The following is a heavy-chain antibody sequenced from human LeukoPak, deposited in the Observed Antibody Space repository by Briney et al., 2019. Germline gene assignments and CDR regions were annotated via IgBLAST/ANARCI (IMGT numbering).Heavy chain of an antibody. D-gene: IGHD3-22*01. J-gene: IGHJ6*02. CDR1: GFTFSSYA. V-gene: IGHV3-23*01. CDR3: AKDEYDSSDYYYDYYYGMDV. CDR2: ISGSGGST. Sequence: PGGSLRLSCAASGFTFSSYAMSWVRQAPGKGLEWVSAISGSGGSTYYADSVKGRFTISRDDSKNTLYLQMNSLRAEDTTVYYCAKDEYDSSDYYYDYYYGMDVWGQGTTVTVSS.